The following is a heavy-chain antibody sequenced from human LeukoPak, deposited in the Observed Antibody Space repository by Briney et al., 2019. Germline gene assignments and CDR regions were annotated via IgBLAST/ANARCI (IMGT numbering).Heavy chain of an antibody. CDR3: AKAHNSIFGVVTLYYFDY. Sequence: GGSLRLSCAASGFTFSTYGMNWVRQAPGKGLEWVSGISDSGGSTNYADSVKGRFTISRDNSKNTLYLQMNSLRAEDTAVYYCAKAHNSIFGVVTLYYFDYWGQGTLVTVSS. D-gene: IGHD3-3*01. CDR2: ISDSGGST. V-gene: IGHV3-23*01. J-gene: IGHJ4*02. CDR1: GFTFSTYG.